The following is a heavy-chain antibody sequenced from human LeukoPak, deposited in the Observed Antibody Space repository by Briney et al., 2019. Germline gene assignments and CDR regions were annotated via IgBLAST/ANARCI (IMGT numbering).Heavy chain of an antibody. V-gene: IGHV3-15*01. J-gene: IGHJ4*02. Sequence: GGSLRLSCAASGFTFKYAWMSWVRQAPGKGLEWVGLIRMTTEGGTAEYAAPVKGRFTISRDDSKNTQYLQMNSLKAEDTAVYYCTTDKREYDGHELTYCGQGTLVSVSS. CDR1: GFTFKYAW. CDR2: IRMTTEGGTA. CDR3: TTDKREYDGHELTY. D-gene: IGHD2/OR15-2a*01.